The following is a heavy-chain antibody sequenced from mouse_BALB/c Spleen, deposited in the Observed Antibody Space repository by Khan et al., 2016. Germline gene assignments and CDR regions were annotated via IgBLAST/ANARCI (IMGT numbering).Heavy chain of an antibody. J-gene: IGHJ3*01. CDR3: ARSPYDYDVGFAY. CDR2: IDPANGNT. V-gene: IGHV14-3*02. D-gene: IGHD2-4*01. CDR1: GFNIKDTY. Sequence: IQLVQSGAELVKPGASVKLSYTASGFNIKDTYMHWVKQRPEQGLEWIGRIDPANGNTKYDPKFQGKATITADTSSTTAYLQLSSLTSEDTAVYYCARSPYDYDVGFAYWGQGTLVTVSA.